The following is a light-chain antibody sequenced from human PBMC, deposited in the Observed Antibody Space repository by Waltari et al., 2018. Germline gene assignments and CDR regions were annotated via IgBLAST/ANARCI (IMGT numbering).Light chain of an antibody. CDR1: QSVSSY. J-gene: IGKJ5*01. V-gene: IGKV3-11*01. CDR2: DAS. Sequence: EIVLTQSPATLSLSPGERATLSCRASQSVSSYLAWYQPKPGQAHRLLIYDASNRATGIPARFSGSGSGTDFTLTISSLEPEDFAIYYCQQRTNWPSIFGQGTRLEIK. CDR3: QQRTNWPSI.